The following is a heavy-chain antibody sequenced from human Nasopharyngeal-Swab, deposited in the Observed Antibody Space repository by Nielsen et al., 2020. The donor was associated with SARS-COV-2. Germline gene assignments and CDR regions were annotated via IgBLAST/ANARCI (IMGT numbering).Heavy chain of an antibody. CDR2: ISSSGSTI. CDR3: ARDYYGSGSYLYYYYGMDV. J-gene: IGHJ6*02. V-gene: IGHV3-11*04. CDR1: GFTFSDYY. Sequence: GGSLRLSWAASGFTFSDYYMSWIRQAPGKGLEWVSYISSSGSTIYYADSVKGRFTISRDNAKNSLYLQMNSLRAEDTAVYYCARDYYGSGSYLYYYYGMDVWGQGTTVTVSS. D-gene: IGHD3-10*01.